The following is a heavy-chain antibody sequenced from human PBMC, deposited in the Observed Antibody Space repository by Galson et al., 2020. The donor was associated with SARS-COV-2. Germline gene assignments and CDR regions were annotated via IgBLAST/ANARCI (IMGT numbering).Heavy chain of an antibody. V-gene: IGHV2-5*02. CDR3: AHYRQTIFGV. CDR2: IFWDDDK. J-gene: IGHJ4*02. Sequence: SGPTLVKPTQTLTLTCTFSGFSLNTTTLGVGWIRQPPGKALEWLALIFWDDDKLYRPSLQSRLTITKDTSKNQVVLSMTRMDPVDTATYYWAHYRQTIFGVWGQGALVTVSS. D-gene: IGHD3-3*01. CDR1: GFSLNTTTLG.